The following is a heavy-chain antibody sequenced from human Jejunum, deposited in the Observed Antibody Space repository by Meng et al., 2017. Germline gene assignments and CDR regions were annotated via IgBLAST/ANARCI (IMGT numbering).Heavy chain of an antibody. J-gene: IGHJ4*01. CDR3: AREGSWFGADF. D-gene: IGHD3-10*01. V-gene: IGHV4-34*01. CDR2: VNHDGGT. Sequence: SETLSLTCTVYGASFTGYSWTWIRQSPGKGLEWIGEVNHDGGTSYSPSLKSRVVISIDMSKNQFSLKLTAVTATDTAVYYCAREGSWFGADFWGQGTQVTVSS. CDR1: GASFTGYS.